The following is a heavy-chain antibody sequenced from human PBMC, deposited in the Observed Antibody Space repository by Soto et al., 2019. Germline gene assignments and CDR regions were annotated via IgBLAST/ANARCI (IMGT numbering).Heavy chain of an antibody. J-gene: IGHJ4*02. CDR2: IYYSGST. D-gene: IGHD6-13*01. Sequence: SETLSLTCTVSGGSISSYYWSWIRQPPGKGLEWIGYIYYSGSTNYNPSLKSRVTISVDTSKNQFSLKLSSVTAADTAVYYCARHGPAAEGDYWGQGTMVTVSS. CDR1: GGSISSYY. V-gene: IGHV4-59*08. CDR3: ARHGPAAEGDY.